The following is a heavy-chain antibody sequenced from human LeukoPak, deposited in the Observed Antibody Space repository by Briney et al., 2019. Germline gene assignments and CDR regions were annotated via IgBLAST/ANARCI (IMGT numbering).Heavy chain of an antibody. CDR1: GGSFSGYY. D-gene: IGHD1-14*01. J-gene: IGHJ6*03. Sequence: SETLSLTCAVYGGSFSGYYWSWIRQPPGKGLEWIGEINHSGSTNYNPSLKSRLTISVDTHKNQFSLKLSCVTAADTAVYYCARCRISLRYYYYMVVWGKGTTATVSS. CDR3: ARCRISLRYYYYMVV. V-gene: IGHV4-34*01. CDR2: INHSGST.